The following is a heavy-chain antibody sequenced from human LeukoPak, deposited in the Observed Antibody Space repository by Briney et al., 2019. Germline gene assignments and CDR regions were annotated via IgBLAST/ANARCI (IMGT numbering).Heavy chain of an antibody. CDR2: ISFDGSNK. V-gene: IGHV3-30*18. CDR3: AKHGDYGTFDY. D-gene: IGHD4-17*01. Sequence: GGSRGLSGAASGLTFSSYGMHWVRQAPGKGLEWVAVISFDGSNKYYADPVKGRFIISRDNSKNTLYLQMNSLRAEDTAVYYCAKHGDYGTFDYWGQGTLVTVSS. J-gene: IGHJ4*02. CDR1: GLTFSSYG.